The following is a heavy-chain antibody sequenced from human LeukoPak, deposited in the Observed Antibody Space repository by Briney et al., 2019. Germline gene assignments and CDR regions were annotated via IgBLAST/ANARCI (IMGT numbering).Heavy chain of an antibody. CDR3: AKSGYNRFDY. Sequence: PSETLSLTCTVSGGSISSGSYYWSWIRQPAGKGLEWIGRIYTSGSTNYNPSLKSRVTMSVDTSKNQFSLKLSSVTAADTAVYYCAKSGYNRFDYWGQGTLVTVSS. D-gene: IGHD5-24*01. CDR1: GGSISSGSYY. CDR2: IYTSGST. V-gene: IGHV4-61*02. J-gene: IGHJ4*02.